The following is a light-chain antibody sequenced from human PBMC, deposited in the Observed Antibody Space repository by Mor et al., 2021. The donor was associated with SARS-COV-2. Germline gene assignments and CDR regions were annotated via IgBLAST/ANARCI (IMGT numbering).Light chain of an antibody. V-gene: IGKV4-1*01. CDR3: QQYSSTPWT. CDR1: QSVLYSSNNKNY. CDR2: WAS. J-gene: IGKJ1*01. Sequence: NCKSSQSVLYSSNNKNYLAWYQQKPGQPPKLLIYWASTRESGVPYRFSGSGSGTDFALTISSLQAEDVAVYYCQQYSSTPWTF.